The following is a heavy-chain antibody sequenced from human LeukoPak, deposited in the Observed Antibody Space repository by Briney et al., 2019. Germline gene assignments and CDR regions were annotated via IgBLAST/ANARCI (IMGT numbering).Heavy chain of an antibody. V-gene: IGHV3-23*01. D-gene: IGHD2-21*02. J-gene: IGHJ4*02. Sequence: GGPLRLSCAASGFTFSIAWMSWVRQAPGKGLEWVSAISGRGGSTYYADSVKGRFTISRDNSKNTLSLQMNSLRSEDTAVYYCAKDFAVVVTAIPSYWGQGTLVTVSS. CDR2: ISGRGGST. CDR3: AKDFAVVVTAIPSY. CDR1: GFTFSIAW.